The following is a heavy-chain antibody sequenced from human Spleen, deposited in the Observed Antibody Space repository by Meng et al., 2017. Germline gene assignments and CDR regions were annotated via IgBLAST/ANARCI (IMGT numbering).Heavy chain of an antibody. CDR1: DYTFTGYG. V-gene: IGHV1-18*01. Sequence: QVQPVQSGPEVKKPGASGKVSCKASDYTFTGYGVSWVRQAPGQGLEWMAWLGAHDGDTSHAPKFQGRVTVSVDRPTATAYMELRSLRSDDTAVYYCARGTPGRSYSDYWGQGTLVTVSS. D-gene: IGHD3-10*01. J-gene: IGHJ4*02. CDR2: LGAHDGDT. CDR3: ARGTPGRSYSDY.